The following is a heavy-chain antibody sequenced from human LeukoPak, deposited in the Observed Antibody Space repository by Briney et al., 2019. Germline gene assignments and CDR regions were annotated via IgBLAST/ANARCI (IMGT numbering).Heavy chain of an antibody. CDR1: GGSISSYY. Sequence: SETLSLTCTVSGGSISSYYWSWIRQPAGKGLEWIGRIYTSGSTNYNPSLKSRVTISVDTSKNQFSLKLSSVTAADTAVYYCARRILPEGGGNAFDIWGQGTMVTVSS. V-gene: IGHV4-4*07. J-gene: IGHJ3*02. CDR2: IYTSGST. CDR3: ARRILPEGGGNAFDI. D-gene: IGHD3-16*01.